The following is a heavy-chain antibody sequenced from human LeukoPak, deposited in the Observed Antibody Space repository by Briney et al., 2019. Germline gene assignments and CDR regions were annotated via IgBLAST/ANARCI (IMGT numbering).Heavy chain of an antibody. CDR3: ARVGYYALGAFSYFDY. CDR1: GFTFSGYA. Sequence: GRSLRLSCAASGFTFSGYAMHWVRQAPAKGLEWVAVITYDGSNEYYADSVKGRFTISRDNSKNTLYLQMNSLSVEDTAVYYCARVGYYALGAFSYFDYWGQGTLVTVSS. J-gene: IGHJ4*02. CDR2: ITYDGSNE. V-gene: IGHV3-30-3*01. D-gene: IGHD3-10*01.